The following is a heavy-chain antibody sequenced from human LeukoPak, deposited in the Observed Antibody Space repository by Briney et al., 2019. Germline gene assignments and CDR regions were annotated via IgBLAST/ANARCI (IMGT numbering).Heavy chain of an antibody. CDR3: ARDLLVVGTLGGY. D-gene: IGHD3-22*01. J-gene: IGHJ4*02. Sequence: GGSLRLSCAASGFTFSSYNMNWVRQAPGKGLEWVSYISGTSSTIYYADSVKGRFTISRDNAKNSLYLQMNSLRAEDTAVYYCARDLLVVGTLGGYWGQGTLVTVSS. CDR1: GFTFSSYN. V-gene: IGHV3-48*01. CDR2: ISGTSSTI.